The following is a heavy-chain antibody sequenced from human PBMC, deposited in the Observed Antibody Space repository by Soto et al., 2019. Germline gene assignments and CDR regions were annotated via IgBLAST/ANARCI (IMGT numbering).Heavy chain of an antibody. CDR3: AREGNLGRWLQPLDF. CDR1: GDSINTPHYY. D-gene: IGHD5-12*01. CDR2: IYNSGST. V-gene: IGHV4-61*01. Sequence: SETLSLTCTVSGDSINTPHYYWSWIRQSPGKGLEWIGYIYNSGSTNYNPSLKSRVTIFVDTSKNQFSLKLISVTAADTAKYFCAREGNLGRWLQPLDFWGQGTLVTVSS. J-gene: IGHJ4*02.